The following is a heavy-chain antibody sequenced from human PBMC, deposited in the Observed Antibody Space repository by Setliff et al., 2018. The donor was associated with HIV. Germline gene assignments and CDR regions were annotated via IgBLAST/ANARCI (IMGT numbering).Heavy chain of an antibody. CDR3: AKTAPLLHYDILTGPFDS. Sequence: GGSLRLSCATSGFTFSSHAMNWVRQAPGKGLEWVSSISGSAGSTYYADSVKGRFTISRDNSRHTLHLHMNSLRAEDTAIYYCAKTAPLLHYDILTGPFDSWGQGTLVTVSS. CDR2: ISGSAGST. J-gene: IGHJ4*02. V-gene: IGHV3-23*01. D-gene: IGHD3-9*01. CDR1: GFTFSSHA.